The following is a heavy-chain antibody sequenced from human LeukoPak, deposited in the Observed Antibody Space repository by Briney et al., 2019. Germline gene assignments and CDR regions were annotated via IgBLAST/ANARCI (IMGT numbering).Heavy chain of an antibody. CDR3: ARRLDGWVSIGQHGPFRLSGGFDP. Sequence: LTGGSLRLSCTASGFTFSIFGMHWVRQAPGKGLEWVAFIRYDGTNKYYADSVKGRFTISRDNSKNTLYLQMNSLRAEDTAVYYCARRLDGWVSIGQHGPFRLSGGFDPWGQGTLVTVSS. CDR1: GFTFSIFG. CDR2: IRYDGTNK. D-gene: IGHD2/OR15-2a*01. V-gene: IGHV3-30*02. J-gene: IGHJ5*02.